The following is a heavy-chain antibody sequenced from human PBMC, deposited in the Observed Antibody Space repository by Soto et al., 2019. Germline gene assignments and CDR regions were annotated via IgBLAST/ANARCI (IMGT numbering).Heavy chain of an antibody. J-gene: IGHJ4*02. CDR1: GFIFKMYW. D-gene: IGHD2-2*01. Sequence: GGSLRLSCAASGFIFKMYWMHWVRQSPGKGLVWISRIYNDGTYSDYADSVRGRFTISRDNVNDTLYLQMNNLRAEDSGLYYCTRGPRPISTSTGAYRGQGTQGPVSS. CDR2: IYNDGTYS. V-gene: IGHV3-74*01. CDR3: TRGPRPISTSTGAY.